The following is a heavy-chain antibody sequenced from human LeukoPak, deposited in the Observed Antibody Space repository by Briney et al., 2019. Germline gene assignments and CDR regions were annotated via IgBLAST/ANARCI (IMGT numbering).Heavy chain of an antibody. V-gene: IGHV1-2*02. CDR1: GYTFTGYY. CDR3: ASTIFGVVILGSFDI. CDR2: INPNSGGT. D-gene: IGHD3-3*01. Sequence: GASVKVSCKASGYTFTGYYMHWVRQAPGQGLEWMGWINPNSGGTNYAQKFQGRVTMTRDTSISTAYMELSRLRSDDTAVYYCASTIFGVVILGSFDIWGQGTMVTVSS. J-gene: IGHJ3*02.